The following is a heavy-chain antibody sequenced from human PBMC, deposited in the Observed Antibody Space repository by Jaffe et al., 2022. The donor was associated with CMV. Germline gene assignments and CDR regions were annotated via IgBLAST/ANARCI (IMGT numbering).Heavy chain of an antibody. J-gene: IGHJ4*02. D-gene: IGHD1-26*01. CDR3: VRGDSRYYYGGPIDY. CDR2: INSDGSTT. CDR1: GFTFSNYW. V-gene: IGHV3-74*01. Sequence: EVQLVESGGGSVQPGGSLRLSCVASGFTFSNYWMHWVRQAPGKGLVWVSRINSDGSTTNYADSVKGRFTISRDNAKNTVYLQMHSLRADDTALYYCVRGDSRYYYGGPIDYWGQGTLVTVSS.